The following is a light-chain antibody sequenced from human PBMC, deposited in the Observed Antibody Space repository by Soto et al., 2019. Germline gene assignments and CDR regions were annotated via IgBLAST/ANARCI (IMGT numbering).Light chain of an antibody. CDR2: DAS. Sequence: DIQMTQSPSSLSASVGDRVTITCRASQTISTYLHWYQQKPGKAPRLLIYDASSLLSGVPSRFSGSGSWTDFTLTIASLHTEDFSTDYCQQSDSTPYTFGQGTKVEI. J-gene: IGKJ2*01. CDR1: QTISTY. CDR3: QQSDSTPYT. V-gene: IGKV1-39*01.